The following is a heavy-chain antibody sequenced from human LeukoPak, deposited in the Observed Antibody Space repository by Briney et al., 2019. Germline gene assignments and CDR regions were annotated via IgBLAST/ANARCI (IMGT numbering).Heavy chain of an antibody. D-gene: IGHD3-22*01. V-gene: IGHV3-21*01. J-gene: IGHJ4*02. CDR3: TRGDFYYYDTDY. CDR1: GFTFSSYC. CDR2: ISSSSDYI. Sequence: GGSLRLSCAASGFTFSSYCLTWARQAPGKGLEWVSSISSSSDYIYYADSLKGRFTISRDNAKNSLYLQMDSLRVEDTAVYYCTRGDFYYYDTDYWGQGTLVTVSS.